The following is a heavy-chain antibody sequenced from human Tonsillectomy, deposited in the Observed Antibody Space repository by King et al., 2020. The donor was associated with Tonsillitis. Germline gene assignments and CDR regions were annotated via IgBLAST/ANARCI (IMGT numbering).Heavy chain of an antibody. CDR2: INHSGRT. CDR3: ARLLFCSNGICPPDYYYYYMDV. Sequence: VQLQQWGAGLLKPSESLSLTCAGYGGSFSGYYWSGISQPPGKGLEWIGEINHSGRTHYNASLKRRVTVSVDPSKNQFSLKLSSVTAADTAVYYCARLLFCSNGICPPDYYYYYMDVWGKGTTVTVSS. J-gene: IGHJ6*03. V-gene: IGHV4-34*01. CDR1: GGSFSGYY. D-gene: IGHD2-8*01.